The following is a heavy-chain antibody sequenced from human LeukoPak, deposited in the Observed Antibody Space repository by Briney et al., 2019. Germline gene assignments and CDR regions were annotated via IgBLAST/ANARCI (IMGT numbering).Heavy chain of an antibody. V-gene: IGHV4-4*07. CDR3: ARAYSSGWYYFDY. CDR2: IYTGGST. D-gene: IGHD6-19*01. Sequence: PSETLSLTCTVSGGSITSDWWSWIRQPAGTGLEWIGHIYTGGSTNYNPSLESRVTISVDTSKNQFSLKLNSVTAADTAVYYCARAYSSGWYYFDYWGQGTLVTVSS. CDR1: GGSITSDW. J-gene: IGHJ4*02.